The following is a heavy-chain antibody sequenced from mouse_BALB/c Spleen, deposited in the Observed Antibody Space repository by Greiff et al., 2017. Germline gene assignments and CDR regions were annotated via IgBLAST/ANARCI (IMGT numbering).Heavy chain of an antibody. Sequence: QVQLKESGPGLVAPSQSLSITCTVSGFSLTSYGVHWVRQPPGKGLEWLGVIWAGGSTNYNSALMSRLSISKDNSKSQVFLKMNSLQTDDTAMYYCARDKYDGGFDYWGQGTTLTVSS. V-gene: IGHV2-9*02. J-gene: IGHJ2*01. CDR1: GFSLTSYG. CDR3: ARDKYDGGFDY. CDR2: IWAGGST. D-gene: IGHD2-14*01.